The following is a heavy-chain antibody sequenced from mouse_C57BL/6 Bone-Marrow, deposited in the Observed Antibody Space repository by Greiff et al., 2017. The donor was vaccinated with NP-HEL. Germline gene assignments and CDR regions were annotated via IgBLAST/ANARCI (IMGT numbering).Heavy chain of an antibody. Sequence: QVQLQQPGAELVMPGASVKLSCKASGYTFTSYWMHWVKQRPGQGLAWIGEIDPSDSYTNYNQKFKGKSTLTVDKSSSTAYMQLSSLTSEDSAVYYCAREGLLVYAMDYWGQGTSVTVSS. J-gene: IGHJ4*01. CDR2: IDPSDSYT. CDR3: AREGLLVYAMDY. V-gene: IGHV1-69*01. CDR1: GYTFTSYW. D-gene: IGHD2-3*01.